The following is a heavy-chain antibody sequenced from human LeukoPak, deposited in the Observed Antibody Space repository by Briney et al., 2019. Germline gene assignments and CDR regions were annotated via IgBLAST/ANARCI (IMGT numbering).Heavy chain of an antibody. CDR2: IYYSGST. Sequence: SQTLSLTCTVSGGSISSGGYYWSWIRQHPGKGLEWIGYIYYSGSTHYNPSLKSRVTISVDTSKNQFSLKLSSVTAADTAVYYCARDPLPYYYDSSGYWAHYGMDVWGQGTTVTVSS. D-gene: IGHD3-22*01. CDR1: GGSISSGGYY. CDR3: ARDPLPYYYDSSGYWAHYGMDV. V-gene: IGHV4-31*03. J-gene: IGHJ6*02.